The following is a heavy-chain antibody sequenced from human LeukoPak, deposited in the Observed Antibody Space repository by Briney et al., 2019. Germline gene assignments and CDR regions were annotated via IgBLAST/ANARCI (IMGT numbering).Heavy chain of an antibody. CDR1: GFTFSNNA. J-gene: IGHJ4*02. CDR2: LSGSGSST. D-gene: IGHD6-19*01. Sequence: GGSLRLSCVGSGFTFSNNAMSWVRQAPGKGLEWVSGLSGSGSSTKYADPVKGRFTISRDNSKNTLYLQMLSLRAEDTALYYCAKGVSPVPATAYDYWGQGTLVSVSS. CDR3: AKGVSPVPATAYDY. V-gene: IGHV3-23*01.